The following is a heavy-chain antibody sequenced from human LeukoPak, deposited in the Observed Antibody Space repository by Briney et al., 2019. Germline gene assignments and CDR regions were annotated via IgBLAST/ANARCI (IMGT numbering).Heavy chain of an antibody. CDR3: ARHLQYCSSTSCPLYYYYGMDV. D-gene: IGHD2-2*01. J-gene: IGHJ6*02. Sequence: PSETLSLTCTVSGGSISSGSYYWSWIRQPPGKGLEWIGYIYYSGSTNYNPSLKSRVTISVDTSKNQFSLKLSSVTAADTAVYYCARHLQYCSSTSCPLYYYYGMDVWGQGTTVTVSS. CDR1: GGSISSGSYY. V-gene: IGHV4-61*01. CDR2: IYYSGST.